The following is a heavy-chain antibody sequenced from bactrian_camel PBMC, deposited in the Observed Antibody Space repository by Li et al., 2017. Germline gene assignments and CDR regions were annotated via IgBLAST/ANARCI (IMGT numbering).Heavy chain of an antibody. CDR2: IDRAGDT. CDR1: EAIHGDFC. D-gene: IGHD1*01. J-gene: IGHJ6*01. V-gene: IGHV3S53*01. Sequence: HVQLVESGGGSVQAGGSLRLSCTASEAIHGDFCKGWFRQAPGKEREGVAHIDRAGDTNYADSVKGRFTVSRDNAKNTLYLQMNNLTVEDTAQYYCAPGLCKLDSVTSYARGAFGYWGLSSQVTVS. CDR3: APGLCKLDSVTSYARGAFGY.